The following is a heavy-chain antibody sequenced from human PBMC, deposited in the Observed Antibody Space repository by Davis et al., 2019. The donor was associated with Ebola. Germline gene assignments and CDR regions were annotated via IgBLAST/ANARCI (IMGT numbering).Heavy chain of an antibody. CDR2: INPGAGST. V-gene: IGHV1-46*01. Sequence: ASVKVSCKASGYTFTSYHVHWVRQAPGQGLEWMGLINPGAGSTRYAQKFQGRVAMTRDTSTSTVYMALSSLRSEDTAVYYCATYDSSGYYFFDYWGQGTLVTVSS. J-gene: IGHJ4*02. D-gene: IGHD3-22*01. CDR3: ATYDSSGYYFFDY. CDR1: GYTFTSYH.